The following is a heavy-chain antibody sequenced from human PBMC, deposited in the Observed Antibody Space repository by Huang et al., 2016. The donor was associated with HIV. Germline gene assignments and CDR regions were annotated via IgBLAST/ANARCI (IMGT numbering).Heavy chain of an antibody. CDR3: ATSRSGSGWFLDI. CDR1: GGSLHGYY. D-gene: IGHD6-19*01. V-gene: IGHV4-34*01. J-gene: IGHJ2*01. Sequence: QVQLYQWGAGPLRPSETLSLTCGVSGGSLHGYYWTWLRQSPGRGREWLGEDNHGGSPKYNPSLKSRVTISVDTSKIHFSLNRTSVTATDTADYYCATSRSGSGWFLDIWGRGTLVSVS. CDR2: DNHGGSP.